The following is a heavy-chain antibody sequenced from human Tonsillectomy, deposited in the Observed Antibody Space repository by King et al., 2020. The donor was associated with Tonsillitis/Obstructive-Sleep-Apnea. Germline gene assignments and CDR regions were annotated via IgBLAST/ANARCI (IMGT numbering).Heavy chain of an antibody. D-gene: IGHD1-7*01. V-gene: IGHV4-34*01. CDR2: INHSGST. CDR3: ARKPRTGTNEKMMYYYYYMDV. CDR1: GGSFSGYY. Sequence: VQLQQWGAGLLKPSETLSLTCAVYGGSFSGYYWSWIRQSPGKGLEWIGEINHSGSTNYNPSLKSRVTISVDTSKNQFSLKLSSVTAADTAVYYCARKPRTGTNEKMMYYYYYMDVWGKGTTVTVSS. J-gene: IGHJ6*03.